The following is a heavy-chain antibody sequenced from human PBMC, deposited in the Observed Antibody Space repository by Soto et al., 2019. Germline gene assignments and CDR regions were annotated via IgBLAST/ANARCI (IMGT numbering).Heavy chain of an antibody. CDR3: AKFRGPSYSYYYMDV. J-gene: IGHJ6*03. D-gene: IGHD3-16*01. CDR2: ISGSGRTT. CDR1: GFTFGTYA. Sequence: EVQLLESGGGLVQPGGSLRLSCAASGFTFGTYAMKWLRQAPGRGLECVSFISGSGRTTYYADSVKGRFTVSRDNSKNTMYLQMNSLRAEDTALYYCAKFRGPSYSYYYMDVWGKGTTVPVSS. V-gene: IGHV3-23*01.